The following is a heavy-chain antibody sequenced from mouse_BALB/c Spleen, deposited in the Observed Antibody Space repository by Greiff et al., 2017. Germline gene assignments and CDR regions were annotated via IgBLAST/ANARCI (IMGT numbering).Heavy chain of an antibody. CDR3: ASPSMVTPYYAMDY. Sequence: VQLQQSGPELVKPGASVKMSCKASGYTFTSYVMHWVKQKPGQGLEWIGYINPYNDGTKYNEKFKGKATLTSDKSSSTAYMELSSLTSEDSAVYYFASPSMVTPYYAMDYWGQGTSVTVSS. D-gene: IGHD2-10*02. CDR2: INPYNDGT. CDR1: GYTFTSYV. J-gene: IGHJ4*01. V-gene: IGHV1-14*01.